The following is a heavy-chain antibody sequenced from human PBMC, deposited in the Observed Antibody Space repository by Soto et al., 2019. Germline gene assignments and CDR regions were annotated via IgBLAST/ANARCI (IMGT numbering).Heavy chain of an antibody. CDR1: GFTFSSYG. J-gene: IGHJ6*02. D-gene: IGHD6-6*01. CDR2: ISYDGSNK. V-gene: IGHV3-30*18. Sequence: GGSLRLSCAASGFTFSSYGMHWVRQAPGKGLEWVAVISYDGSNKYYADSVKGRFTISRDNSKNTLYLQMNSLRAEDTAVYYCAKDQSRSSSGYYYYGMDAWGQGTTVTVSS. CDR3: AKDQSRSSSGYYYYGMDA.